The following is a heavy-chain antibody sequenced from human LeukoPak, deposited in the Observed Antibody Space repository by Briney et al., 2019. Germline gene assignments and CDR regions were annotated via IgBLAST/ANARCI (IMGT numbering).Heavy chain of an antibody. J-gene: IGHJ6*02. CDR2: ISSSSSYI. V-gene: IGHV3-21*01. CDR1: GFTFSSYS. CDR3: ARDLGPYYDILTGYQVFYYGMDV. D-gene: IGHD3-9*01. Sequence: PGGSLRLSCAASGFTFSSYSMNWVRQAPGKGLEWVSSISSSSSYIYYADSVKGRFTISRDNAKNSLYLQMNSLRAEDTAVYYCARDLGPYYDILTGYQVFYYGMDVWGQGTTVTVSS.